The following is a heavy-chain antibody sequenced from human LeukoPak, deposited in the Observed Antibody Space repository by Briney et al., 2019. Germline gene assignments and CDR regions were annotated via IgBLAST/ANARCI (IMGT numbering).Heavy chain of an antibody. CDR1: GYRFIRVD. CDR2: MNPNSGNT. Sequence: ASVKVSCKASGYRFIRVDINWVRQATGQGLEWMGWMNPNSGNTGYAQKFQGRVTITRNTSISTAYMELSSLRCQGTAVYYCARMDGLCRGGSCPNWFDPWGQGTLVTVSS. D-gene: IGHD2-15*01. V-gene: IGHV1-8*03. J-gene: IGHJ5*01. CDR3: ARMDGLCRGGSCPNWFDP.